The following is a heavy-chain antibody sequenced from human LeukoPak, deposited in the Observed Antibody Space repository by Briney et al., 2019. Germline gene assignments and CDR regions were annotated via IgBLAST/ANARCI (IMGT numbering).Heavy chain of an antibody. CDR2: IYYSGST. J-gene: IGHJ4*02. CDR1: GGSISSYY. D-gene: IGHD5-18*01. Sequence: PSETLSLTCTVSGGSISSYYWSWIRQPPGKGLERIGYIYYSGSTNYNPSLKSRVTISVDTSKNQFSLKLSSVTAADTAVYYCARSGDRDTAMAHFDYWGQGTLVTVSS. V-gene: IGHV4-59*01. CDR3: ARSGDRDTAMAHFDY.